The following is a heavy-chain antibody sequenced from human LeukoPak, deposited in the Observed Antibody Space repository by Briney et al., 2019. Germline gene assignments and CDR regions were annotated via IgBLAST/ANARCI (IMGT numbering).Heavy chain of an antibody. CDR1: GGSISSSSYY. Sequence: PSETLSLTCTVSGGSISSSSYYWGWIRQPPGKGLEWIGSIYYSGSTYYNPSLKSRVTISVDRSKNQFSLKLSSVTAADTAVYYCARASPGYDSSGYLQGYYYMDVWGKGTTVTVSS. CDR2: IYYSGST. D-gene: IGHD3-22*01. J-gene: IGHJ6*03. V-gene: IGHV4-39*07. CDR3: ARASPGYDSSGYLQGYYYMDV.